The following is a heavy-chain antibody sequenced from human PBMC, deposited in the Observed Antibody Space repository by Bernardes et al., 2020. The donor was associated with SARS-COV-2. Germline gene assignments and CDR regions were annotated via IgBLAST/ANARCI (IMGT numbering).Heavy chain of an antibody. CDR1: GYTLITSV. J-gene: IGHJ2*01. V-gene: IGHV1-18*04. CDR2: ISAHNGNT. CDR3: ARDHVNYYDSSGYGLWYFDL. D-gene: IGHD3-22*01. Sequence: ASVKVSCKASGYTLITSVIIWVRQAPGQGLEWMGWISAHNGNTNYAQKFQDRVTMTTDTSTSTGYMELRSLRSDDTAVYYCARDHVNYYDSSGYGLWYFDLWGRGTLVTVSS.